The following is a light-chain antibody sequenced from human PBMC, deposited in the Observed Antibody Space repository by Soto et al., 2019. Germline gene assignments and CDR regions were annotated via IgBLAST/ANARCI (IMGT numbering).Light chain of an antibody. CDR1: SSDVGSYNR. CDR2: EVS. V-gene: IGLV2-18*02. CDR3: SSYTSSNTYV. Sequence: QAAMTQTPSVSGSPGQSVGISCTGTSSDVGSYNRVSWYQQPPGTAPKVMIYEVSNRPSGVPDRFSGSKSGNTASLTISGLQAEDEADYYCSSYTSSNTYVFGNGTKVTVL. J-gene: IGLJ1*01.